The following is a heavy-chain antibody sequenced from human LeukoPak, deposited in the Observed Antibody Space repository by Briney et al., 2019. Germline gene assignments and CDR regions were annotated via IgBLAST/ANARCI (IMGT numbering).Heavy chain of an antibody. D-gene: IGHD5-12*01. CDR1: GYSFTSYW. CDR2: IYPGDSDT. V-gene: IGHV5-51*01. Sequence: GESLKISCKGSGYSFTSYWIGWVRQMPGKGLEWMGIIYPGDSDTRYSPSFQGQVTISADKSISTAYLQWSSLKASDTAMYYCARHQVGGYDYVDYYYMDVWGKGTTVTVSS. J-gene: IGHJ6*03. CDR3: ARHQVGGYDYVDYYYMDV.